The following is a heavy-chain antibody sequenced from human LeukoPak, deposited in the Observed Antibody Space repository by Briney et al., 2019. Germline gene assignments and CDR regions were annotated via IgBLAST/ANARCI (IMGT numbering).Heavy chain of an antibody. Sequence: GGSLRLSCAASGFTFGSYGMHWVRQAPGKGLEWVAVIWYDGSNKYYADSVKGRFTISRDNSKNTLYLQMNSLRAEDTAVYYCARDSRLGGWVDYWGQGTLVTVSS. CDR3: ARDSRLGGWVDY. V-gene: IGHV3-33*01. J-gene: IGHJ4*02. CDR2: IWYDGSNK. CDR1: GFTFGSYG. D-gene: IGHD3-16*01.